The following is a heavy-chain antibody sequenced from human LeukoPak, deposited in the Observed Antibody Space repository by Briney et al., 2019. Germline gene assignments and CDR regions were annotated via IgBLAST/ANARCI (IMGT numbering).Heavy chain of an antibody. CDR3: ARGGWGYYDSSGYCDY. V-gene: IGHV4-34*01. CDR2: ISHSVST. D-gene: IGHD3-22*01. CDR1: GGSFSGYY. Sequence: SETLSLTCAVYGGSFSGYYWSWIRQPPGKGLEWIGEISHSVSTNYNPSLKSRVTISVDTSKNQFSLKLSSVTAADTAVYYCARGGWGYYDSSGYCDYWGQGTLVTVSS. J-gene: IGHJ4*02.